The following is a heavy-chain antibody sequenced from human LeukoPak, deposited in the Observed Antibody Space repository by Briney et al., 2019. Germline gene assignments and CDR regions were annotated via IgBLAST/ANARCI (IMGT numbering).Heavy chain of an antibody. J-gene: IGHJ4*02. V-gene: IGHV3-7*01. CDR2: IKQDGSEK. Sequence: PAGSLKLSCSASGFTFSRHWMSWVRQAPGNGLEWVANIKQDGSEKYYVDSVKGRFTISRDNAKNSLYLQMNSLRAEDTAVYYCASHENDYYDSSGYYYWGQGTLVTVSS. CDR1: GFTFSRHW. CDR3: ASHENDYYDSSGYYY. D-gene: IGHD3-22*01.